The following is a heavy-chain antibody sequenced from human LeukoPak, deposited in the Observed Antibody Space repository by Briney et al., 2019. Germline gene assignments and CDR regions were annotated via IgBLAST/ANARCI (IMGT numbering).Heavy chain of an antibody. J-gene: IGHJ4*02. D-gene: IGHD6-13*01. CDR3: AREFSSSWPALDY. Sequence: PGGSLRLSCAASGFTFSSYEMNWVRQAPGKGLEWVSYISCSGSTIYYADSVKGRFTISRDNAKNSLYLQMNSLRAEDTAVYYCAREFSSSWPALDYWGQGTLVTVSS. V-gene: IGHV3-48*03. CDR1: GFTFSSYE. CDR2: ISCSGSTI.